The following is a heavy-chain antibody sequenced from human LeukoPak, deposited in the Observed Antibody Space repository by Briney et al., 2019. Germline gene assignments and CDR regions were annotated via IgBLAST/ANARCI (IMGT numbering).Heavy chain of an antibody. CDR2: IYSGGST. CDR3: ARAWFGELAFDY. D-gene: IGHD3-10*01. Sequence: GGSLRLSCAASGFTVSSNYMSWVRQAPGKGLEWVSVIYSGGSTYYADSVKGRFTISRDNSKNTLCLQMNSLRAEDTAVYYCARAWFGELAFDYWGQGTLVTVSS. V-gene: IGHV3-53*01. CDR1: GFTVSSNY. J-gene: IGHJ4*02.